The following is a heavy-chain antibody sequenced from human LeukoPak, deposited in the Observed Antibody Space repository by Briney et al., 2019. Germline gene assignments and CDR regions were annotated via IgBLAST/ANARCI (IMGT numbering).Heavy chain of an antibody. CDR2: INPNSGGT. V-gene: IGHV1-2*06. CDR3: ARDCSSTSCHHDAFDI. J-gene: IGHJ3*02. D-gene: IGHD2-2*01. Sequence: ASVKVSXKASGYTFTGYYMHWVRQAPGQGLEWMGRINPNSGGTNYAQKFQGRVTMTRDTSISTAYMELSRLRSDDTAVYYCARDCSSTSCHHDAFDIWGQGTMVTVSS. CDR1: GYTFTGYY.